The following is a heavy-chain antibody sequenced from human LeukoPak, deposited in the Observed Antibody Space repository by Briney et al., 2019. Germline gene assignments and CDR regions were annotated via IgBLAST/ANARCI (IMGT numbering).Heavy chain of an antibody. CDR2: IYYSGST. J-gene: IGHJ5*02. CDR3: ARDVISSGFPRWFDP. V-gene: IGHV4-59*01. D-gene: IGHD6-19*01. CDR1: GGSIRSYY. Sequence: SETLSLTCTVSGGSIRSYYWGWIRQPPGKGLEWIGYIYYSGSTNYNPFLKSRVTMSVDTSKNQFSLKVSSVTAADTAVYYCARDVISSGFPRWFDPWGQGTLVTVSS.